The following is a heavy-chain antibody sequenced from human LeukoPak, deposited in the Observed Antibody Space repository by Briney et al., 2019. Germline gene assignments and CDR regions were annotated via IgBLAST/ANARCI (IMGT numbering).Heavy chain of an antibody. CDR2: TYAGGAS. J-gene: IGHJ4*02. CDR1: GFNISKTY. D-gene: IGHD2/OR15-2a*01. V-gene: IGHV3-66*02. CDR3: AKGLLSRAAAPYYFDY. Sequence: GGSLRLSCAASGFNISKTYLMWARQAPGRRLEWVSVTYAGGASWYGDFVEGRFTISRDNSKNTLYLQMNSLRAEDTAVYYCAKGLLSRAAAPYYFDYWGQGTLVTVSS.